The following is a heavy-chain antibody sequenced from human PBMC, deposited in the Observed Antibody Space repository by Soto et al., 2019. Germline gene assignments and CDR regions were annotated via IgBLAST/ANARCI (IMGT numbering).Heavy chain of an antibody. D-gene: IGHD3-16*01. CDR2: VYYDGPT. J-gene: IGHJ2*01. CDR1: GGSISSGDYW. Sequence: QLQLQESGPGLVKPSETLSLTCTVSGGSISSGDYWWAWIRQLPGKELERICIGSVYYDGPTHSHPSFKRRVIIALATSHNQFPLNLNSVTAADTALYYCAIQLGGDIWYFEVWGRGTLVTVSS. V-gene: IGHV4-39*01. CDR3: AIQLGGDIWYFEV.